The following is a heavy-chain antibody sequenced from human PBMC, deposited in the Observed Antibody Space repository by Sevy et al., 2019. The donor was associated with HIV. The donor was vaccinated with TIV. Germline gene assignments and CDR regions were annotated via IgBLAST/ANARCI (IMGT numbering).Heavy chain of an antibody. Sequence: ATVKVSCKASGYTFSNYGITWVRQAPGQGLEWMGWLSGYNGDTKNAQILQGRVTLTTDTSTTTAYMELRSLRSDDTAVYYCARGCTRGSCPYGMDVWGQGTTVTVSS. CDR1: GYTFSNYG. CDR2: LSGYNGDT. J-gene: IGHJ6*02. D-gene: IGHD2-15*01. CDR3: ARGCTRGSCPYGMDV. V-gene: IGHV1-18*04.